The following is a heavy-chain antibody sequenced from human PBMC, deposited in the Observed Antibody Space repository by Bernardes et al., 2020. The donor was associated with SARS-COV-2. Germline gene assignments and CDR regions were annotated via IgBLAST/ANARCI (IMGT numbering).Heavy chain of an antibody. CDR1: GFTFSTYA. D-gene: IGHD2-2*01. CDR2: ITGSGGST. Sequence: GRSLRLSCAASGFTFSTYAMSWVRQAPGKGLEWVSAITGSGGSTYYADSVKGRFTISRDNAKNSLYLQMNSLRAEDTAVYYCARDRCSSTSCHNWFDPWGQGTLVTVSS. V-gene: IGHV3-23*01. J-gene: IGHJ5*02. CDR3: ARDRCSSTSCHNWFDP.